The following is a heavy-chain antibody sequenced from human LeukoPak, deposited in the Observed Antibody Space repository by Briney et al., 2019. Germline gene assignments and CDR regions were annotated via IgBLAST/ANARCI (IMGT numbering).Heavy chain of an antibody. CDR2: IYHSGST. J-gene: IGHJ6*03. D-gene: IGHD5-12*01. Sequence: PSETLSLTCTVSGYSISSGYYWGWIRQPPGKGLEWIGSIYHSGSTYYNPSLKSRVTISVDTSKNQFSLKLSSVTAADTAVYYCARGQGMATIRHYYYMDVWGKGTTVTVSS. CDR3: ARGQGMATIRHYYYMDV. V-gene: IGHV4-38-2*02. CDR1: GYSISSGYY.